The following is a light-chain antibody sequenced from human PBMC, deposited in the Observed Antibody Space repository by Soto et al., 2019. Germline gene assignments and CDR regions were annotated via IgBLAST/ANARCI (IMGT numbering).Light chain of an antibody. V-gene: IGLV2-14*01. CDR1: SSDVGGYNF. CDR3: SSWTSSTTQV. Sequence: QSDLTQPASVSGSPGQSITFSCTGTSSDVGGYNFVSWYQQYPGKAPKLLIYEVNNRPSGVSNRFSGSKSGNTASLTISGLLAEDEADYYCSSWTSSTTQVLGGGTKLTVL. CDR2: EVN. J-gene: IGLJ3*02.